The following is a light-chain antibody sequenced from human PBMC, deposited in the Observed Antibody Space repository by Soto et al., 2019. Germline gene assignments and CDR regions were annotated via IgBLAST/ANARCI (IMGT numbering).Light chain of an antibody. CDR2: EVS. CDR1: SSDVGGYSY. J-gene: IGLJ2*01. CDR3: SSFSSITREV. V-gene: IGLV2-14*01. Sequence: QSALTQPASVSGSPRQSITISCTGTSSDVGGYSYVSWYQQHPGKTPKLRIYEVSNRPSGVSHRFSGSKSGNTASLTISGLQAEDEADYYCSSFSSITREVFGGGTKLTVL.